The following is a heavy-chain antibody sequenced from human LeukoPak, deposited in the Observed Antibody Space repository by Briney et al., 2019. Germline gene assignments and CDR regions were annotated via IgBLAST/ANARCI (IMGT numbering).Heavy chain of an antibody. D-gene: IGHD3-10*01. V-gene: IGHV4-59*08. J-gene: IGHJ4*02. CDR2: IYYSGST. CDR1: GGSISSYY. CDR3: ARASFTMVRGAYFDY. Sequence: PSEPLSLTCTVSGGSISSYYWSWIRQPPGKGLEWIGYIYYSGSTNYNPSLKSRVTISVDTSKNQFSLKLSSVTAADTAVYYCARASFTMVRGAYFDYWGQGTLVTVSS.